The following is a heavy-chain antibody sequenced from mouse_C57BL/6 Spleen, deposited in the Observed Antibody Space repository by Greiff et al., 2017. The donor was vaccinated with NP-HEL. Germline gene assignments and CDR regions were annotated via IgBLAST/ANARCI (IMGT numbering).Heavy chain of an antibody. CDR3: AKSKPYYYAMDY. Sequence: VQLQQSGAELAKPGASVKLSCKASGYTFTSYWMHWVKQRPGQGLEWIGYINPSSGYTKYNQKFKDKATLTADKSSNTAYMQLSSLTYEDSAVYYGAKSKPYYYAMDYWGQGTSVTVSS. J-gene: IGHJ4*01. D-gene: IGHD2-5*01. CDR2: INPSSGYT. CDR1: GYTFTSYW. V-gene: IGHV1-7*01.